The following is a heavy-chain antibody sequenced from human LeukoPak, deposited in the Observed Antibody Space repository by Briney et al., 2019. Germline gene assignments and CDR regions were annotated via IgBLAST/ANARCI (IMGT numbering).Heavy chain of an antibody. CDR3: ARDIYDSSGYHYFDY. V-gene: IGHV3-33*01. Sequence: PGRSLRLSCAASGXTFSSYGMHWVRQAPGKGLEWVAVIWFDGTNRYCGDSVKGRFTISRDNSKNTLYLQMNSLRAEDTAVYYCARDIYDSSGYHYFDYWGQGTLVTVST. CDR2: IWFDGTNR. D-gene: IGHD3-22*01. J-gene: IGHJ4*02. CDR1: GXTFSSYG.